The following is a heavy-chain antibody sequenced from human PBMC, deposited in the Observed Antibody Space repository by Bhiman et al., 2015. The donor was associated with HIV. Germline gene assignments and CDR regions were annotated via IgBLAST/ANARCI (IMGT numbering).Heavy chain of an antibody. V-gene: IGHV3-48*03. J-gene: IGHJ4*02. CDR3: ARAPGGIDPFDD. CDR1: GFTLSSYE. Sequence: EVQLVESGGGLVQPGGSLRLSCEGSGFTLSSYEMNWVRQAPGKGLEWLSYISSSGDTIYYAESVKGRFTISRDTSKNSLYLQMSSLRAEDTAVYYCARAPGGIDPFDDWGQGTLVTVSS. CDR2: ISSSGDTI. D-gene: IGHD1-26*01.